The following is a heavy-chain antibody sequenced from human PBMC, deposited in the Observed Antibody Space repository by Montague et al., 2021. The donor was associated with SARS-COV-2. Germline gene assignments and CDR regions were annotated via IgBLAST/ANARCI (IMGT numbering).Heavy chain of an antibody. D-gene: IGHD2-15*01. V-gene: IGHV4-4*02. J-gene: IGHJ5*02. CDR2: IYHSGST. CDR1: GASITSSNW. Sequence: SETLSLTCTVSGASITSSNWWNWVRQPPGKGLEWIGQIYHSGSTNYNPSLKSRLTLSLDKSKNQFSLNSSSVTAADTTVYYCARQIQQVVLSPAKLTNWFDPWGLGTLVTVAS. CDR3: ARQIQQVVLSPAKLTNWFDP.